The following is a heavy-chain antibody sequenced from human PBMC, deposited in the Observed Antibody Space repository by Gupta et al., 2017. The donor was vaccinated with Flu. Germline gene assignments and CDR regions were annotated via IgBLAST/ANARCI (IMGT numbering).Heavy chain of an antibody. CDR1: GGSISSYY. J-gene: IGHJ2*01. CDR3: AREGYYYDSSGYDGYFDL. V-gene: IGHV4-59*01. D-gene: IGHD3-22*01. CDR2: IYYSGST. Sequence: QVQLQESGPGLVKPSETLSLTCTVSGGSISSYYWSWIRQPPGKGLEWIGYIYYSGSTNYNPSLKSRVTISVDTSKNQFSLKLSSVTAEDTAVYYCAREGYYYDSSGYDGYFDLWGRGTLVTVSS.